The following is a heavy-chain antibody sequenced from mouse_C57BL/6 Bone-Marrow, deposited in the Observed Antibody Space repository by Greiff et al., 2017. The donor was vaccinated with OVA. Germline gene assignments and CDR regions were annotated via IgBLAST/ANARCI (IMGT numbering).Heavy chain of an antibody. D-gene: IGHD2-4*01. CDR1: GYSITSGYY. CDR2: ISYDGSN. J-gene: IGHJ3*01. Sequence: EVQLQQSGPGLVKPSQSLSLTCSVTGYSITSGYYWNWIRQFPGNKLEWMGYISYDGSNNYNPSLKNRISITRDTSKNQFFLKLNSVTTEDTATYYCARYDYAWFAYWGQGTLDTVSA. V-gene: IGHV3-6*01. CDR3: ARYDYAWFAY.